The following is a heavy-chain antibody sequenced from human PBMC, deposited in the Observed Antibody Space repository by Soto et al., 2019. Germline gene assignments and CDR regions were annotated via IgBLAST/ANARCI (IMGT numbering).Heavy chain of an antibody. D-gene: IGHD2-21*01. Sequence: QVQLQESGPGLVKPSGTLSLTSAVSGGSISDNWGSWVRQPPGKGLEWIGEVYHSGTTYYNPSLKSRFTISIDKSESQISLTLNSVTAADTAVYYCARHVGVDRTRGFDSWGQGTLVTVSS. CDR3: ARHVGVDRTRGFDS. V-gene: IGHV4-4*02. CDR1: GGSISDNW. J-gene: IGHJ4*02. CDR2: VYHSGTT.